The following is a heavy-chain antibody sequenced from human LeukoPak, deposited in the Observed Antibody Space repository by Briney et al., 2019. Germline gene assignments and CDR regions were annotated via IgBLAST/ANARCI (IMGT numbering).Heavy chain of an antibody. V-gene: IGHV3-23*01. D-gene: IGHD5-12*01. CDR1: GFTFSSYA. Sequence: GGSLRLSCAASGFTFSSYAMSWVRQAPGKGLEWVSAISGSGGSTYYADSVKGRFTISRDNSKNTPYLQMNSLRAEDTAVYYCAKDQGGYLTSEYFQHWGQGTLVTVSS. CDR2: ISGSGGST. CDR3: AKDQGGYLTSEYFQH. J-gene: IGHJ1*01.